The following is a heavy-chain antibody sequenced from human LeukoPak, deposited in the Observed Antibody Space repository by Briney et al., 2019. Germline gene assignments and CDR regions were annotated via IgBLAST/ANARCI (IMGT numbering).Heavy chain of an antibody. CDR3: AGEKAMVGADY. J-gene: IGHJ4*02. CDR1: SYTFTNYG. CDR2: ITAYNGNT. D-gene: IGHD1-26*01. Sequence: GASVKVSCKASSYTFTNYGISWVRQAPGQGLEWMGWITAYNGNTMYAQKLQGRVTMTTDTPTSTAYMELRSLRSDDTAMYYCAGEKAMVGADYWGQGTLVTVSS. V-gene: IGHV1-18*01.